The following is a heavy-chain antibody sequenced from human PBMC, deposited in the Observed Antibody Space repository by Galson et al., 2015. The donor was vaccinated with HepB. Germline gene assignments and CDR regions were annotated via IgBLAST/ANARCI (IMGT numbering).Heavy chain of an antibody. V-gene: IGHV4-59*08. J-gene: IGHJ4*02. D-gene: IGHD5-18*01. CDR3: ATWIQLWRTGYFDY. CDR2: IYYSGST. CDR1: GGSSSSYY. Sequence: SETLSLTCTVSGGSSSSYYWSWIRQPPGKGLEWIGYIYYSGSTNYNPSLKSRVTISVDTSKNQFSLKLSSVTAADTAVYYCATWIQLWRTGYFDYWGQGTLVTVSS.